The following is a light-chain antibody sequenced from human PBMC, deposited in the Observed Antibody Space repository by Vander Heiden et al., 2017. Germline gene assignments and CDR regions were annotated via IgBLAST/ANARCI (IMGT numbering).Light chain of an antibody. CDR1: QWGAKY. CDR2: QDS. CDR3: QAWDSSTARV. V-gene: IGLV3-1*01. Sequence: SYELTQLPSVSVSPGQTASITCSGYQWGAKYACWDQERPGQSPVLINYQDSKRPSGIPGRFSGSNAGNTATLTTSGTQAMDEADYYCQAWDSSTARVFGTGTKVTVL. J-gene: IGLJ1*01.